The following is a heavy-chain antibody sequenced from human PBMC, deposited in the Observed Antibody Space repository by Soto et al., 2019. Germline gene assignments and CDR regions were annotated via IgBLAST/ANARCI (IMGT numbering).Heavy chain of an antibody. CDR2: IYYSGST. J-gene: IGHJ4*02. CDR3: ARATDYYDSSGYYYDYFDY. Sequence: PSETMSLTCTVSGGSVSSGSYYWSWIRQPPGKGLEWIGYIYYSGSTNYNPSLKSRVTISVDTSKNQFSLKLSSVTAADTAVYYCARATDYYDSSGYYYDYFDYWGQGTLVTVSS. CDR1: GGSVSSGSYY. D-gene: IGHD3-22*01. V-gene: IGHV4-61*01.